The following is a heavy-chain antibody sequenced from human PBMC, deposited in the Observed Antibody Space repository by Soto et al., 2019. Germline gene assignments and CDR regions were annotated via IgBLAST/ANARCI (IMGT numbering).Heavy chain of an antibody. V-gene: IGHV1-18*01. Sequence: ASVKVSCKASGYTFTSYGISWVRQAPGQGLEWMGWISAYNGNTNYAQKLQGRVTMTTDTSTSTAYMELRSLRSDDTAVYYCAIASVASFEGWFDPWGQGTLVTVSS. J-gene: IGHJ5*02. D-gene: IGHD6-19*01. CDR3: AIASVASFEGWFDP. CDR1: GYTFTSYG. CDR2: ISAYNGNT.